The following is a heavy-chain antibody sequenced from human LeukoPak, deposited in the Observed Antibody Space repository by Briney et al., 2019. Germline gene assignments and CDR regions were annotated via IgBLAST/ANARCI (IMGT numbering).Heavy chain of an antibody. CDR1: GGSISSSSYY. CDR3: ARGYYYDSSGLDTYYMDV. V-gene: IGHV4-61*01. J-gene: IGHJ6*03. D-gene: IGHD3-22*01. Sequence: PSETLSLTCTVSGGSISSSSYYWSWIRQPPGKGLEWIGYIYYSGSTNYNPSLKSRVTISVDTSKNQFSLKLSSVTAADTAVYYCARGYYYDSSGLDTYYMDVWGKGTTVTVSS. CDR2: IYYSGST.